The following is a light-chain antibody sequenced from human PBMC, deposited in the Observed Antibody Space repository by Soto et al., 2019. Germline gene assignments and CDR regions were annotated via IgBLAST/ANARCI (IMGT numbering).Light chain of an antibody. CDR2: EVS. J-gene: IGLJ1*01. CDR3: SSYTTSSTLV. V-gene: IGLV2-14*01. CDR1: SSDIGVYDY. Sequence: QSVLTQPASVSGSPGQSITISCTGTSSDIGVYDYVSWYQQHPGKAPKLMIYEVSNRPSGVSHRFSGSKSGNTASLTISGLQPEDEADYYCSSYTTSSTLVFGTGTKLTVL.